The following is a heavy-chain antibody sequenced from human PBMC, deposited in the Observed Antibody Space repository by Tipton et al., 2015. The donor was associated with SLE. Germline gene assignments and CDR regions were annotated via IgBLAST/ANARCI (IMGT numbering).Heavy chain of an antibody. J-gene: IGHJ4*02. V-gene: IGHV4-38-2*02. Sequence: TLSLTCTVSSYSISSGYYWGWIRQPPGKGLEWIGSIYHSGSIYYSGNTYYNPSLESRVTISADTYKNQFSLKVTPVTAADTAVYFCARIHPNNYGDYGPFDFWGQGILVTGSP. CDR3: ARIHPNNYGDYGPFDF. CDR2: IYYSGNT. D-gene: IGHD4-17*01. CDR1: SYSISSGYY.